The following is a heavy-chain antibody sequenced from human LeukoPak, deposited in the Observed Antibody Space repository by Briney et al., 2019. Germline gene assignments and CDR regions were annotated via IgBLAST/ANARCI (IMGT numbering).Heavy chain of an antibody. CDR3: ARDPSHFYYLDV. J-gene: IGHJ6*03. V-gene: IGHV1-2*02. CDR1: GYTFRDYH. Sequence: ASVTVSCKASGYTFRDYHLHWVRQAPGQGLEWMGWINPKSGGTNYARKFQGRFTMTSDTSISTVYMELSGLTSDDTAVYSCARDPSHFYYLDVWGKGTTVIVSS. CDR2: INPKSGGT.